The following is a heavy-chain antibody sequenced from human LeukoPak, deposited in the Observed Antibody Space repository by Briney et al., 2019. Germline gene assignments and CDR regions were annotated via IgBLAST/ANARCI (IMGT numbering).Heavy chain of an antibody. CDR3: ARGRGYDYVWGSYRPYFDY. V-gene: IGHV4-34*01. Sequence: NSSETLSLTCAVYGGSFSGYYWSWIRQPPGKGLEWIGEINHSGSTNYNPSLKSRVTISVDTSKNQFSLKLSSVTAADTAVYYCARGRGYDYVWGSYRPYFDYWGQGTLVTVSS. CDR2: INHSGST. J-gene: IGHJ4*02. D-gene: IGHD3-16*02. CDR1: GGSFSGYY.